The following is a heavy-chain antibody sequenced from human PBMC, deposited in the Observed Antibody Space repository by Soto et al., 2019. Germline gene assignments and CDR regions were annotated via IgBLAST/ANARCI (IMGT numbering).Heavy chain of an antibody. D-gene: IGHD1-26*01. CDR2: VSAYNGVT. Sequence: QVHLVQSGAEVKGPGDSMKVSCKTSGYTFTAYGINWVRQAPGQGLEWMGWVSAYNGVTNYAQKLHGRGALTPDASTKPDYMEMRNLRHDDTAVYYCARDIALGDYYYMDVWGIGTTVTVSS. CDR3: ARDIALGDYYYMDV. CDR1: GYTFTAYG. V-gene: IGHV1-18*01. J-gene: IGHJ6*03.